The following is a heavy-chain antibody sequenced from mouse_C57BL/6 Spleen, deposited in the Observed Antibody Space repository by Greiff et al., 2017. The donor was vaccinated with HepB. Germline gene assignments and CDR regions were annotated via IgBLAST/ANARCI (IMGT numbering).Heavy chain of an antibody. CDR2: ISSGGSYT. Sequence: EVKLEESGGDLVKPGGSLKLSCAASGFTFSSYGMSWVRQTPDKRLEWVATISSGGSYTYYPDSVKGRFTISRDNAKNTLYLQMSSLKSEDTAMYYCATSYSNPFDYWGQGTTLTVSS. J-gene: IGHJ2*01. D-gene: IGHD2-5*01. V-gene: IGHV5-6*02. CDR1: GFTFSSYG. CDR3: ATSYSNPFDY.